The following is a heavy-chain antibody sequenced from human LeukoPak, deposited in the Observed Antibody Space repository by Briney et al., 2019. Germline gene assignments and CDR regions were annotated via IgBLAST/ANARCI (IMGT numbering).Heavy chain of an antibody. CDR1: GFTLSSYS. CDR3: ARGRGGYNYAFDI. D-gene: IGHD5-12*01. Sequence: AARSLRLSCAASGFTLSSYSMNRVRQAPGKGLEWVSSISSSNIYMYYADSVKGRFTISRDNAKNSLYLQMNSLRAEDTAVYYCARGRGGYNYAFDIWGQGTMVTVSS. J-gene: IGHJ3*02. V-gene: IGHV3-21*01. CDR2: ISSSNIYM.